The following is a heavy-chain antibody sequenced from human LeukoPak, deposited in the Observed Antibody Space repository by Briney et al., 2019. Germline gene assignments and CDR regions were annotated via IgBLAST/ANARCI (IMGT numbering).Heavy chain of an antibody. CDR1: GGTFSSYT. J-gene: IGHJ4*02. CDR3: ARDAALTVTMAYY. D-gene: IGHD4-11*01. Sequence: SVEVSCKASGGTFSSYTISWVRQAPGQGLEWMGRIIPILGIANYAQKFQGRVTITADKSTGTAYMELSSLRSEDTAVYYCARDAALTVTMAYYWGQGTLVTVSS. V-gene: IGHV1-69*04. CDR2: IIPILGIA.